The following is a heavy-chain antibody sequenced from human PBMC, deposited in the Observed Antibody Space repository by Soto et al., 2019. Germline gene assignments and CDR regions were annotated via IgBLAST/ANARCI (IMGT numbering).Heavy chain of an antibody. V-gene: IGHV1-58*02. D-gene: IGHD2-21*01. J-gene: IGHJ4*01. CDR2: IDVGNGNT. CDR3: ARGGHVVVLRALLDN. Sequence: SVKVSCKASGFTFTRSAMQWVRQARGQRLEWMGWIDVGNGNTNYSQKFQGRVTITRDTSASTVYMDLSSLGSDDTAVYYCARGGHVVVLRALLDNWGHGTLVTVS. CDR1: GFTFTRSA.